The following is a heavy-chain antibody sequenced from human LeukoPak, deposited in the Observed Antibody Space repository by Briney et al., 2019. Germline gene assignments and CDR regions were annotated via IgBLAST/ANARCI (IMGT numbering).Heavy chain of an antibody. CDR2: IYHSGST. V-gene: IGHV4-39*07. J-gene: IGHJ4*02. CDR3: ASISSDKIDY. CDR1: GGSISSSSYY. Sequence: SETLSLTCTVSGGSISSSSYYWGWIRQPPGKGLEWIGEIYHSGSTNYNPSLKSRVTISVDKSKNQFSLKLSSVTAADTAVYYCASISSDKIDYWGQGTLVTVSS.